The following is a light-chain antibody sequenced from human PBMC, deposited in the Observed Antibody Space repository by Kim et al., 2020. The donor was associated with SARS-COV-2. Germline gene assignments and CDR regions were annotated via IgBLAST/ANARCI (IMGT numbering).Light chain of an antibody. CDR2: ATS. CDR1: QSIANY. Sequence: SASVGDRVTLTWRARQSIANYLNWYQQKPGKAPKLLISATSTLQSGVPSRFSGSGSGTDFILTISSLQPEDFATYYCQQSDSTPDTFGQGTKLEI. CDR3: QQSDSTPDT. V-gene: IGKV1-39*01. J-gene: IGKJ2*01.